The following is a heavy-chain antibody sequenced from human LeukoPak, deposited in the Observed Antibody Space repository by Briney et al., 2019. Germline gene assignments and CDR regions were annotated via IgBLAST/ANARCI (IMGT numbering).Heavy chain of an antibody. CDR3: ARHTYGSSSFDY. CDR2: IYYSGST. Sequence: PSETLSLTCTVSGGSISSYYWSWIRQPPGKGLEWIGYIYYSGSTNYNPSLKSRVTISVDTSKNQFSLKLSSVTAADTAVYYCARHTYGSSSFDYWGQGTLVTVSS. J-gene: IGHJ4*02. D-gene: IGHD6-6*01. CDR1: GGSISSYY. V-gene: IGHV4-59*08.